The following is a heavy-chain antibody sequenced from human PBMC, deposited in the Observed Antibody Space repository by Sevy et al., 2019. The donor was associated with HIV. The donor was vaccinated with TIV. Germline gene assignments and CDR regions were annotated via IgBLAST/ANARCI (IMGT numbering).Heavy chain of an antibody. CDR3: ARDDPVMNAFDI. CDR2: IYDSGST. V-gene: IGHV4-61*03. J-gene: IGHJ3*02. CDR1: GGSVSSGSYY. D-gene: IGHD3-16*01. Sequence: SETLSLTCTVSGGSVSSGSYYRSWIRQTPGKGLEWIGYIYDSGSTNYNPSLKSRVTISLDTSKDHFSLKMTSVTTADTAVYYCARDDPVMNAFDIWGQGTMVTVSS.